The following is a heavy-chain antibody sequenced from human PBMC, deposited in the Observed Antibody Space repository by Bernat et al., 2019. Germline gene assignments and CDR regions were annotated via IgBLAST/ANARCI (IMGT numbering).Heavy chain of an antibody. J-gene: IGHJ6*02. CDR3: ARDVDWNDVGYYYYGMDV. Sequence: QVQLVQSGAEVKKPGASVKVSCKASGYTFTSYDINWVRQATGQGLEWMGWMNPNSGNTGYAQKFQGRVTMTRNTSISTAYMELSSLRSEDTAVYYCARDVDWNDVGYYYYGMDVWGQGTTVTVSS. V-gene: IGHV1-8*01. CDR2: MNPNSGNT. D-gene: IGHD1-1*01. CDR1: GYTFTSYD.